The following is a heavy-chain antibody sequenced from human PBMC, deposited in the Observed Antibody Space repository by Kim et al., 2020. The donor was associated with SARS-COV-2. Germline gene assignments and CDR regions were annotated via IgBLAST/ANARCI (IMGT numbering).Heavy chain of an antibody. CDR2: VAGNYDT. Sequence: GGSLRLSCVVSGFTFNNYDMSWVRQAPGKGLEWISTVAGNYDTSYVDSVKGRFTISRDNSKNTMFLQMNSLRVEDTAVYYCAGRVGYGYGMGVWGQGTTVTVSS. CDR3: AGRVGYGYGMGV. CDR1: GFTFNNYD. D-gene: IGHD5-12*01. J-gene: IGHJ6*02. V-gene: IGHV3-23*01.